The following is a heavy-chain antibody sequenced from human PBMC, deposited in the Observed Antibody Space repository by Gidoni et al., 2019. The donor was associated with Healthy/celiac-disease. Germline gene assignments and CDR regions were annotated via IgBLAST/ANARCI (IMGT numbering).Heavy chain of an antibody. J-gene: IGHJ3*02. Sequence: QLQLQESGPGLVKPSETLSLTCTVSGGSIRSSSYYWGWIRQPPGKGLEWIGSIYYSGSTYYNPSLKSRVTISVDTSKNQFSLKLSSVTAADTAVYYCARLLLRYFDWLAPHDAFDIWGQGTMVTVSS. CDR2: IYYSGST. CDR3: ARLLLRYFDWLAPHDAFDI. V-gene: IGHV4-39*01. D-gene: IGHD3-9*01. CDR1: GGSIRSSSYY.